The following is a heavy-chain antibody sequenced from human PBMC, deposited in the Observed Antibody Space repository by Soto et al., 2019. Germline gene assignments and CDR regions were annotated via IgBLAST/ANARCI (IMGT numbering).Heavy chain of an antibody. V-gene: IGHV1-69*02. J-gene: IGHJ5*02. CDR2: IIPVVGGP. CDR3: AGAEGGGGRWYAA. Sequence: QVQLVQSGAEVKKPGSSVRVACKTSGDIFNRYTISWVRQAPGLGLEWMGRIIPVVGGPNYAEKFRGRVTITADKATTSVYLEVRSLRSDHTATFYCAGAEGGGGRWYAAWGQGTLVTVSS. D-gene: IGHD2-15*01. CDR1: GDIFNRYT.